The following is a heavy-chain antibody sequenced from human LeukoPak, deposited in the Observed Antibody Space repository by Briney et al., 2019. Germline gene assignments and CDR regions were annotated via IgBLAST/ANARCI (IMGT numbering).Heavy chain of an antibody. CDR2: IKQDGSEK. J-gene: IGHJ4*02. CDR3: ARGGRIFRY. D-gene: IGHD1-26*01. V-gene: IGHV3-7*01. Sequence: GRCLRLSCAASGLTVSSNYMSWVRQAPGKGLEWVANIKQDGSEKYYVDSVNGRFTISRDNAKNSLYLQMNSLRAEDTAVYYCARGGRIFRYWGQGTLVTVSS. CDR1: GLTVSSNY.